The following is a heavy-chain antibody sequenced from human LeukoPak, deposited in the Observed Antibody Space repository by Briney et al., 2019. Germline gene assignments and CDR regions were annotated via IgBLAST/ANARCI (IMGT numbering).Heavy chain of an antibody. CDR3: ARKGYSYGTLYYFDY. V-gene: IGHV4-4*02. J-gene: IGHJ4*02. D-gene: IGHD5-18*01. CDR2: IYHSGST. Sequence: SGTLSLTCAVSGGSISSSNWWSWVRQPPGKGLEWIGEIYHSGSTNYNPSLKSRVTISVDKSKNQFSLKLSSVTAADTAVYYCARKGYSYGTLYYFDYRGQGTLVTVSS. CDR1: GGSISSSNW.